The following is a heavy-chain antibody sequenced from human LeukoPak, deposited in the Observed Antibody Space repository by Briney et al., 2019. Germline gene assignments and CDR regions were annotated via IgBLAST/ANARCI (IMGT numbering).Heavy chain of an antibody. Sequence: SGPTLVNPTQTLTLTCTFSGFSLSTSGMCVSWIRQPPGKALEWLARIDWDDDKYYSTSLKTRLTISKDTSKNQVVLTMTNMDPVDTATYYCARTLWFGELPDPYFDYWGQGTLVTVSS. CDR1: GFSLSTSGMC. D-gene: IGHD3-10*01. CDR3: ARTLWFGELPDPYFDY. V-gene: IGHV2-70*11. CDR2: IDWDDDK. J-gene: IGHJ4*02.